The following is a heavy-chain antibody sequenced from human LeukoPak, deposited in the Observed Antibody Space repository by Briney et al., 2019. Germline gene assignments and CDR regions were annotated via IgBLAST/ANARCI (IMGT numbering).Heavy chain of an antibody. D-gene: IGHD2-15*01. J-gene: IGHJ4*02. CDR3: ARFDIVEEGGPDY. V-gene: IGHV4-30-4*01. Sequence: SQTLSLTCNVSGGAISRGYYYWSWIRQPPGKGLEWDGYIYHSGSTYYKPSLKSRITISVDTSKNQLSLKVTSVTAADTATYYCARFDIVEEGGPDYWGQGTLVTVSS. CDR1: GGAISRGYYY. CDR2: IYHSGST.